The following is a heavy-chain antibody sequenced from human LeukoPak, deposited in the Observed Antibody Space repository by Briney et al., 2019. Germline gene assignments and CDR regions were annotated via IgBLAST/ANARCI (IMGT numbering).Heavy chain of an antibody. CDR1: GYTFTSYG. V-gene: IGHV1-18*01. J-gene: IGHJ4*02. Sequence: GASVKVSCKASGYTFTSYGISWVRQAPGQGLEWMGWISAYNGNTNYAQKFQGRVTITRDTSASTAYMELSSLRSEDTAVYYCARSSRGPSDYWGQGTPVTVSS. D-gene: IGHD3-22*01. CDR2: ISAYNGNT. CDR3: ARSSRGPSDY.